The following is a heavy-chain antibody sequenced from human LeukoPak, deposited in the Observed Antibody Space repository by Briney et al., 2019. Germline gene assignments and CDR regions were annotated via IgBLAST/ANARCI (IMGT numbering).Heavy chain of an antibody. CDR3: ARRDYDSSGYTFDY. CDR1: GYTFTGYY. V-gene: IGHV1-2*02. D-gene: IGHD3-22*01. CDR2: INPNSDGT. Sequence: ASVKVSCKASGYTFTGYYMHWVRQAPGQGLEWMGWINPNSDGTNYAQKFQGRVTMTRDTSISTAYMELSRLRSDDTAVYYCARRDYDSSGYTFDYWGQGTLVTVSS. J-gene: IGHJ4*02.